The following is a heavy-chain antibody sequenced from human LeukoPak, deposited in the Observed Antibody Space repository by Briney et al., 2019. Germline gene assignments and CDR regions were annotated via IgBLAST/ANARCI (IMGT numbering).Heavy chain of an antibody. D-gene: IGHD3-10*01. Sequence: ASVKVSCKASGYTFTSYYMHWVRQAPGQGLEWMGWMNPNSGNTGYAQKFQGRVTMTRNTSISTAYMELSSLRSEDTAVYYCASGVGYYYGSGSGYWGQGTLVTVSS. CDR2: MNPNSGNT. V-gene: IGHV1-8*02. J-gene: IGHJ4*02. CDR3: ASGVGYYYGSGSGY. CDR1: GYTFTSYY.